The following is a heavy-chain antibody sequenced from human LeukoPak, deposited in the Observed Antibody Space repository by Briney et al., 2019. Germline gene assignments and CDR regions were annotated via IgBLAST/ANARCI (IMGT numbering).Heavy chain of an antibody. CDR1: GFTFSSYA. J-gene: IGHJ4*02. D-gene: IGHD6-19*01. CDR2: ISSSSSYI. V-gene: IGHV3-21*01. CDR3: ARVGSIAVAGTG. Sequence: GGSLRLSCAASGFTFSSYAMHWVRQAPGKGLEWVSSISSSSSYIYYADSVKGRFTISRDNAKNSLYLQMNSLRAEDTAVYYCARVGSIAVAGTGWGQGTLVTVSS.